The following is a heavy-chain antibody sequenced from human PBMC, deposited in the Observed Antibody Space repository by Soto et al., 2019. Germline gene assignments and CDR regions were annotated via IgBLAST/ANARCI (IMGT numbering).Heavy chain of an antibody. Sequence: ASVKVSCKASGYTFTSYGVSWVRQAPGQGLEWMGWISAYNGNTNYAQKLQGRVTMTTDTSTSTAYMELRSLRSDDTAVYYCARDRWGDYYDSSGSEPFDYWGQGTLVTVSS. J-gene: IGHJ4*02. V-gene: IGHV1-18*01. CDR3: ARDRWGDYYDSSGSEPFDY. D-gene: IGHD3-22*01. CDR2: ISAYNGNT. CDR1: GYTFTSYG.